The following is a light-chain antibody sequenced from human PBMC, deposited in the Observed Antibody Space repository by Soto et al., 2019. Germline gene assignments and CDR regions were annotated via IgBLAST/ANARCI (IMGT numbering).Light chain of an antibody. Sequence: QSALTQPASVSGSPGQSITISCTGTSSDVGGYNYVSWYQQHPGKGPKLMIYEVSNRPSGVSNRFSGSKSGNTASLTISGLQAEDEADYYCSSYTTSSTPVVFSGGTKVTVL. CDR1: SSDVGGYNY. CDR3: SSYTTSSTPVV. CDR2: EVS. J-gene: IGLJ2*01. V-gene: IGLV2-14*01.